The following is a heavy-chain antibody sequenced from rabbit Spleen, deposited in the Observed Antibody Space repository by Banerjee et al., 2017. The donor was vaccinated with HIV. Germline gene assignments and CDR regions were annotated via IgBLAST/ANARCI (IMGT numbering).Heavy chain of an antibody. CDR3: ARDTSSSFSSYGMDL. D-gene: IGHD1-1*01. CDR1: GVSFSVSSY. V-gene: IGHV1S40*01. J-gene: IGHJ6*01. CDR2: IEAGSSGFT. Sequence: QSLEESGGDLVKPGASLTLTCIASGVSFSVSSYMCWVSQAPGKGLEWIACIEAGSSGFTYFANWAKGRFTISKTSSTTVTLQMTSLTAAYTATYFCARDTSSSFSSYGMDLWGPGTLVTVS.